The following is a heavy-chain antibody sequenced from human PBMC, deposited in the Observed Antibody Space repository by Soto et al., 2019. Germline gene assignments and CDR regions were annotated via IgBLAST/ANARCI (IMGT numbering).Heavy chain of an antibody. CDR3: ARGPDLLIAARPYYFDY. CDR1: GFTFSSYW. Sequence: HPGGSLRLSCAASGFTFSSYWMSWVRQAPGKGLEWVANIKQDGSEKYYVDSVKGRFTISRDNAKNSLYLQMNSLRAEDTAVYYCARGPDLLIAARPYYFDYWGQGTLVTVSS. V-gene: IGHV3-7*03. J-gene: IGHJ4*02. D-gene: IGHD6-6*01. CDR2: IKQDGSEK.